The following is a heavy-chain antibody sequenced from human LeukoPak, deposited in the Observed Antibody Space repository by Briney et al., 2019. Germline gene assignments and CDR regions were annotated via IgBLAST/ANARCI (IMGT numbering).Heavy chain of an antibody. Sequence: SETLSLTCTVSGGSISSSSYYWGWIRQPPGKGLELIGSIYYSGSTYYNPSLKSRVTISVDTSKNQFSLKLSSVTAADTAVYYCARPSYYYDSSGYHGHFDYWGQGTLVTVSS. CDR1: GGSISSSSYY. J-gene: IGHJ4*02. V-gene: IGHV4-39*01. CDR3: ARPSYYYDSSGYHGHFDY. CDR2: IYYSGST. D-gene: IGHD3-22*01.